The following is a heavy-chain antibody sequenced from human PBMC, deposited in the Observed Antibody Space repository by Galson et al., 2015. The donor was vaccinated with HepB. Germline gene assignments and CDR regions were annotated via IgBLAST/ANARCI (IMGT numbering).Heavy chain of an antibody. CDR1: GGSISSYY. CDR3: ARVRYSSGWYEGAFDI. D-gene: IGHD6-19*01. Sequence: LSLTCTVSGGSISSYYWSWIRQPAGKGLEWIGRIYTSGSTNYNPSLKSRVTMSVDTSKNQFSLKLSSVTAADTAVYYCARVRYSSGWYEGAFDIWGQGTMVTVSS. J-gene: IGHJ3*02. V-gene: IGHV4-4*07. CDR2: IYTSGST.